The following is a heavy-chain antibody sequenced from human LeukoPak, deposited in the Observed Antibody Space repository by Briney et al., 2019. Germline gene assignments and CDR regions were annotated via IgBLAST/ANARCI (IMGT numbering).Heavy chain of an antibody. D-gene: IGHD2-2*01. CDR3: ARDIKGPRHQLLKGLDY. Sequence: QPGGSLRLSCAASGFTFSSYAMSWVRQAPGKGLEWVSAISGSGGSTYYADSVKGRFTISRDNSKNTLYLQMNSLRAEDTAVYYCARDIKGPRHQLLKGLDYWGQGTLVTVSS. V-gene: IGHV3-23*01. CDR1: GFTFSSYA. CDR2: ISGSGGST. J-gene: IGHJ4*02.